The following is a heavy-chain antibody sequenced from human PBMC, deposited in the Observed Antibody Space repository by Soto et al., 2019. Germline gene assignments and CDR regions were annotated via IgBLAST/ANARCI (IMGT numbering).Heavy chain of an antibody. V-gene: IGHV4-59*08. Sequence: SETLSLTCTVSGGSISSYYWSWIRQPPGKGLEWIGYIYYSGSTNYNPSLKSRVTISVDTSKNQFSLKLSSVTAADTAVYYCARHGIYYDSPYGMDVWGQGTTVT. CDR1: GGSISSYY. CDR2: IYYSGST. J-gene: IGHJ6*02. D-gene: IGHD3-22*01. CDR3: ARHGIYYDSPYGMDV.